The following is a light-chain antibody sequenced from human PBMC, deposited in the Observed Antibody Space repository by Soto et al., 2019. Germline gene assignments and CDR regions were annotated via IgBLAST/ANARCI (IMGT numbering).Light chain of an antibody. CDR1: SSDVGGYNY. J-gene: IGLJ1*01. CDR2: DVS. V-gene: IGLV2-11*01. CDR3: QSYDSSRSGLYV. Sequence: QSALTQPRSVSGSPGQSVTISCTGTSSDVGGYNYVSWYQQHPGKAPKLMIYDVSKRPSGVPDRFSGSKSGTSASLAITGLQAEDEADYHCQSYDSSRSGLYVFGTGTKVTVL.